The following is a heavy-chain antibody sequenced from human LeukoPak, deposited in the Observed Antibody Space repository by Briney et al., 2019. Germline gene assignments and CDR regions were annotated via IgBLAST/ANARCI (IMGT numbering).Heavy chain of an antibody. Sequence: SETLSLTCTVSGGSISSYYWSWIRQPPGKGLEWIGYIYYSGSTNYNPSLKSRVTVSVDTSKNQFSLKLSSVTAADTAVYYCARGRERWLPYDYWGQGTLVTVSS. CDR2: IYYSGST. CDR3: ARGRERWLPYDY. D-gene: IGHD5-24*01. V-gene: IGHV4-59*01. CDR1: GGSISSYY. J-gene: IGHJ4*02.